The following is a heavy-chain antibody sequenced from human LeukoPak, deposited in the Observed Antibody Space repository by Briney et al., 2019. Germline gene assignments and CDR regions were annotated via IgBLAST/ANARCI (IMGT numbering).Heavy chain of an antibody. Sequence: QPGGSLRLSCAASGFTFSSYWMSWVRQAPGKGLEWVANTKQDGSEAYYVDSVKGRFTIYRDNAKNSLYLQMNSLGAEDTAVYYCARHLAGSYYRGIDYWGQGTLVTVSS. V-gene: IGHV3-7*05. CDR2: TKQDGSEA. D-gene: IGHD3-10*01. CDR3: ARHLAGSYYRGIDY. J-gene: IGHJ4*02. CDR1: GFTFSSYW.